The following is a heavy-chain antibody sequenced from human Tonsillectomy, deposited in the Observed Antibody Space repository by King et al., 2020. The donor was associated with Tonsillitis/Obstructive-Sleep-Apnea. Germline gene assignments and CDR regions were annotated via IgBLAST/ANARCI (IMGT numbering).Heavy chain of an antibody. J-gene: IGHJ3*02. D-gene: IGHD2-15*01. Sequence: VQLVESGAEVKKPGESLKISCKGSGYSFPTFWIGWVRQKPGKGLEGMGIIYPGDSHTTYSPSFQGQGTISADNSIGTAYLQWSRLRASDTAMYYCARRVLGYCSGVTCPDAFDIWGQGTMVTVSS. CDR3: ARRVLGYCSGVTCPDAFDI. CDR1: GYSFPTFW. V-gene: IGHV5-51*01. CDR2: IYPGDSHT.